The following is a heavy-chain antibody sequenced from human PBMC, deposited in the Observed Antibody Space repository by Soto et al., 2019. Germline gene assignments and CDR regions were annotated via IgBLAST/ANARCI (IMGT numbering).Heavy chain of an antibody. CDR1: GGSFSGYY. D-gene: IGHD3-10*01. J-gene: IGHJ4*02. CDR2: INHSGST. CDR3: ARGQDYGSGTIDY. Sequence: SETLSLTCAVYGGSFSGYYWSWIRQPPGKGLEWIGEINHSGSTNYNPSLKSRVTISVDTSKNQFSLKLSSVTAADTAVYYCARGQDYGSGTIDYWGQGTLVTVSS. V-gene: IGHV4-34*01.